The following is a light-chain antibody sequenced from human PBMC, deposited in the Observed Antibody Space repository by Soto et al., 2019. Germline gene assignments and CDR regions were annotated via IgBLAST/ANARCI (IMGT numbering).Light chain of an antibody. CDR1: SSDVGAYIY. CDR2: EVN. J-gene: IGLJ2*01. CDR3: ISYAGNHNLV. V-gene: IGLV2-8*01. Sequence: QSDLTQPPSASGSPGQSVTISCTGTSSDVGAYIYVSWYQQHPGTAPKLIIYEVNKRPSGVPDRFSCSRSGNTASLTVSGRKPEDAADYYCISYAGNHNLVFGGGTKLTVL.